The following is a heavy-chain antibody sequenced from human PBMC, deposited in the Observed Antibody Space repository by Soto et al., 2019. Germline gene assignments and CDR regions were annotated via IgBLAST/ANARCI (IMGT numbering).Heavy chain of an antibody. CDR2: ISYDGTNK. CDR3: AKDGGGYNYGYVMLDKYYYGMDV. CDR1: GFTFSTYA. J-gene: IGHJ6*02. D-gene: IGHD5-18*01. Sequence: ESGGGVVQPGRSLRLSCAASGFTFSTYAMHWVRQAPGKGLEWVAVISYDGTNKYYADSVRGRFTISRDNSENTLFLQMNSLRAEDTAVYYCAKDGGGYNYGYVMLDKYYYGMDVWGQGTTVTVSS. V-gene: IGHV3-30-3*01.